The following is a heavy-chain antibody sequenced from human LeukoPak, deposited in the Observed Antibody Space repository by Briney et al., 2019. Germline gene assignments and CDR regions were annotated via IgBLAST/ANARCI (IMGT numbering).Heavy chain of an antibody. CDR3: ARFNSGYDPYYYGMDV. J-gene: IGHJ6*02. D-gene: IGHD5-12*01. CDR2: IYSGGST. CDR1: GFTVSGNY. Sequence: GGSLRLSCAASGFTVSGNYMSWVRQAPGKGLEWVSVIYSGGSTYYADSVKGRFTISRDNSKNTLYLQMNSLRAEDTAVYYCARFNSGYDPYYYGMDVWGQGTTVTVSS. V-gene: IGHV3-66*01.